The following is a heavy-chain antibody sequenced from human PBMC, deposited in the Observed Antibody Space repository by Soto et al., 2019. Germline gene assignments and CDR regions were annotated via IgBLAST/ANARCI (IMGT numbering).Heavy chain of an antibody. D-gene: IGHD3-3*01. V-gene: IGHV1-69*13. CDR3: ARETLWSGYFDY. J-gene: IGHJ4*02. CDR1: GGTFSSYA. Sequence: SVKVSCKASGGTFSSYAISWVRQAPGQGLEWMGGIIPIFGTANYAQKFQGRVTITADESTSTAYMELSSLRSEDTAVYYCARETLWSGYFDYWGQGTLVTVSS. CDR2: IIPIFGTA.